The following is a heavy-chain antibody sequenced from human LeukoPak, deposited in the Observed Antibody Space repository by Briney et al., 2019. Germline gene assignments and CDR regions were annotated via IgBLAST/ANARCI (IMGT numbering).Heavy chain of an antibody. CDR2: MNPNSGNT. V-gene: IGHV1-8*01. Sequence: GASVKVSCKASGYIFTSYDINWVRQATGQGLEWMGWMNPNSGNTGYAQKFQGRVTMTRNTSISTAYMELSSLRSEDTAVYYCARVGYSSGWYYPGGYYYYGMDVWGQGTTVTVSS. J-gene: IGHJ6*02. D-gene: IGHD6-19*01. CDR1: GYIFTSYD. CDR3: ARVGYSSGWYYPGGYYYYGMDV.